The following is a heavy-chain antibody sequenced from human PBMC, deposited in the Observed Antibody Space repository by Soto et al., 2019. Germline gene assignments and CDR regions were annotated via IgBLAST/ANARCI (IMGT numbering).Heavy chain of an antibody. CDR2: MNPNSGNT. J-gene: IGHJ5*02. CDR1: GYTFTSYD. Sequence: QVQLVQSGAEVKKPGASVKVSCKASGYTFTSYDINWVRQATGQGLEWMGWMNPNSGNTGYAQKFQGRVTMTRNTSISTAYMELSSLRSEDTAVYYCARGPVVLYSSGWYEDWFDPWGQGTLVTVSS. D-gene: IGHD6-19*01. V-gene: IGHV1-8*01. CDR3: ARGPVVLYSSGWYEDWFDP.